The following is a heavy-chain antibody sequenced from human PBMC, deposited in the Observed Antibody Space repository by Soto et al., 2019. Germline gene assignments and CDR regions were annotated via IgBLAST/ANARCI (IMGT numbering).Heavy chain of an antibody. CDR3: ARALTYYYGSGSSKWFDP. D-gene: IGHD3-10*01. V-gene: IGHV1-69*12. CDR1: GGTFSSYA. J-gene: IGHJ5*02. Sequence: QVQLVQSGAEVKKPGSSVKVSCKASGGTFSSYAISWVRQARGQGLEWMGGIIPIFGTANYAQKFQGRVTITADESTSTAYMELSSLRSEDTAVYYCARALTYYYGSGSSKWFDPWGQGTLVIVSS. CDR2: IIPIFGTA.